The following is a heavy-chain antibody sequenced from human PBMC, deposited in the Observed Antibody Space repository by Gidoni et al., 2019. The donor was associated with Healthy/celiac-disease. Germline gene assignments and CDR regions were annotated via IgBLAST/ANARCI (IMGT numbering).Heavy chain of an antibody. V-gene: IGHV3-23*01. J-gene: IGHJ1*01. Sequence: VQLLESGGGLVQPGGSLRLSCAASGFPFSSYAMSWVRQAPGKGLEWVSAISGSGGSTYYADSVKGRFTISRDNSKNTLYLQMNSLRAEDTAVYYCAKDYYYDSSGYYPTEYFQHWGQGTLVTVSS. CDR3: AKDYYYDSSGYYPTEYFQH. CDR1: GFPFSSYA. CDR2: ISGSGGST. D-gene: IGHD3-22*01.